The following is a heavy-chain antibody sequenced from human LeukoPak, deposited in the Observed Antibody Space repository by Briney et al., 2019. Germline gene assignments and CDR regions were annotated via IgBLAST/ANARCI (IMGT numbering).Heavy chain of an antibody. V-gene: IGHV4-59*12. D-gene: IGHD2-8*01. CDR3: ARGIVLTVYAVFDY. Sequence: SESLSLTCAVSGGSISSYYWSWIRQPPGKGLEWMGFFYYSGSTNYNPSLKSRVTISVDTSKNQFSLRLSSVTAADTAIYYCARGIVLTVYAVFDYWGQGTLVTVSS. J-gene: IGHJ4*02. CDR1: GGSISSYY. CDR2: FYYSGST.